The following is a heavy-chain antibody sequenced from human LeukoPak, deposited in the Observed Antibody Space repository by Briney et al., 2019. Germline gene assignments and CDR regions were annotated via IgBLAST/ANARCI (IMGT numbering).Heavy chain of an antibody. D-gene: IGHD6-19*01. V-gene: IGHV3-33*01. J-gene: IGHJ6*02. CDR3: ARAPYSSGWALYYYGMDV. Sequence: GGSLRLSCAASGFTFSNYGVHWVRQAPGKGLEWVAVIRYDGSTKYYADSVKGRFTISRDNSKNTVYLEMNSLRAEDTAVYYCARAPYSSGWALYYYGMDVWGQGTTVTVSS. CDR1: GFTFSNYG. CDR2: IRYDGSTK.